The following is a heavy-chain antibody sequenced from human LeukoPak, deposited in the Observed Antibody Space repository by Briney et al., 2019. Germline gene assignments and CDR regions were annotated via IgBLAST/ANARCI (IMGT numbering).Heavy chain of an antibody. CDR3: ARAVYGSGSYFGY. CDR2: ISWNSDNI. Sequence: GRSLRLSCAASGFTFDDYAMHWVRQPPGKGLEWVSSISWNSDNIGYADSVKGRFTTSRDNPKNSLYLQMNSLRAEDTAWYYCARAVYGSGSYFGYWGQGTLVTVSS. D-gene: IGHD3-10*01. J-gene: IGHJ4*02. CDR1: GFTFDDYA. V-gene: IGHV3-9*01.